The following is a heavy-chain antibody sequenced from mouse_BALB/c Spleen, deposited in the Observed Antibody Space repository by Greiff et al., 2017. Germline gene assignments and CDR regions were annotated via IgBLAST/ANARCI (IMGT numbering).Heavy chain of an antibody. V-gene: IGHV1S137*01. CDR3: ARERSYAMDY. CDR1: GYTFTDYA. Sequence: VQLQQSGAELVRPGVSVKISCKGSGYTFTDYAMHWVKQSHAKSLEWIGVISTYYGDASYNQKFKGKATMTVDKSSSTAYMELARLTSEDSAIYYCARERSYAMDYWGQGTSGTVSS. J-gene: IGHJ4*01. CDR2: ISTYYGDA.